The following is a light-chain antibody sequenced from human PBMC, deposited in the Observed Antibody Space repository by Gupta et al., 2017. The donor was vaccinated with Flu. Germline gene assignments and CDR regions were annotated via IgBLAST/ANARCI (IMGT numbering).Light chain of an antibody. Sequence: SVTISCTGTSSDVGGYNDVSWYQQHPGKAPNLMMFDVSKRPSVVPDRFSGSKSGNTASLTISGLQAEDEADYYCCSYAGRYTYIFVGGTKLTVL. J-gene: IGLJ2*01. CDR1: SSDVGGYND. V-gene: IGLV2-11*01. CDR3: CSYAGRYTYI. CDR2: DVS.